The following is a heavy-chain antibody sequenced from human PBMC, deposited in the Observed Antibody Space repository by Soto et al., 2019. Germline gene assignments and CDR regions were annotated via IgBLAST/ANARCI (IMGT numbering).Heavy chain of an antibody. CDR3: ARQRTTVVTQAYFDH. D-gene: IGHD2-21*02. Sequence: SETLSLTCIVSGKSISSSSYYWGWIRQPPGKGLEWIGSIYYSGRTYYNPSFKSRVTISIDTSKNQFSLKLSSVTATDTAVYYCARQRTTVVTQAYFDHWGQGALVTVSS. CDR2: IYYSGRT. V-gene: IGHV4-39*01. J-gene: IGHJ4*02. CDR1: GKSISSSSYY.